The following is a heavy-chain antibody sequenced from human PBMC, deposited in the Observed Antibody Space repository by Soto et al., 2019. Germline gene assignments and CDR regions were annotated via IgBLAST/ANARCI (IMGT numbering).Heavy chain of an antibody. J-gene: IGHJ3*02. D-gene: IGHD6-13*01. CDR1: GFTFSSYA. CDR3: ARDRTQVAAAGPTGGAFDI. CDR2: ISYDGSNK. Sequence: ESGGGVVQPGRSLRLSFTASGFTFSSYAMHWVRQAPGKGLEWVAVISYDGSNKYYADSVKGRFTISRDNSKNTLYLQMNSLRAEHTAVYYCARDRTQVAAAGPTGGAFDIWGQGTMVTVSS. V-gene: IGHV3-30-3*01.